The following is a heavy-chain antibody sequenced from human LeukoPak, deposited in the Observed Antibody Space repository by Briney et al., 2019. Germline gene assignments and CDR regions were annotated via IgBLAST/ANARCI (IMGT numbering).Heavy chain of an antibody. V-gene: IGHV4-61*09. Sequence: PSETLSLTCTVSGGSISSGSYYWSWIRQPAGKGLEWIGHIYASGGTKYNPSLESRVTISIDTSKNQLSLRLSSVTAADTAVYYRTREKSYGYIRADSWGQGTLVAVSS. CDR1: GGSISSGSYY. CDR3: TREKSYGYIRADS. J-gene: IGHJ4*02. CDR2: IYASGGT. D-gene: IGHD3-16*01.